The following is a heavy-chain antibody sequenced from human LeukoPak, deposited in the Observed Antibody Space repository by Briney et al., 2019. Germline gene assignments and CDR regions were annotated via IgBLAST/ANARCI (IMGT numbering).Heavy chain of an antibody. J-gene: IGHJ6*03. V-gene: IGHV3-48*03. Sequence: GSLRLSCAASGFTFSSYEMNWVRQAPGKGLEWVSYISSSGSTIYYADSVKGRFTISRDNAKNSLSLQMNSLRAEDTAVYYCARDLMGYNYFYMDVWGKGTTVTVSS. CDR2: ISSSGSTI. CDR1: GFTFSSYE. D-gene: IGHD3-16*02. CDR3: ARDLMGYNYFYMDV.